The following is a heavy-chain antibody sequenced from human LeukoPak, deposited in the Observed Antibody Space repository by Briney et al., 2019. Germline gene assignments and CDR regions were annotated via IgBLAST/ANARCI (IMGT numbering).Heavy chain of an antibody. Sequence: GGSLRLSCAASGVTFSSYWMSWVSQAPGKGLEGVANIKEDGSEKYYVDSVKGRFTISRDNAKTSVYLQMNSLRAEDTAVYYCARGRFNYDSTGYSSFYYWGQGTLVTVSS. CDR1: GVTFSSYW. V-gene: IGHV3-7*01. D-gene: IGHD3-22*01. J-gene: IGHJ4*02. CDR2: IKEDGSEK. CDR3: ARGRFNYDSTGYSSFYY.